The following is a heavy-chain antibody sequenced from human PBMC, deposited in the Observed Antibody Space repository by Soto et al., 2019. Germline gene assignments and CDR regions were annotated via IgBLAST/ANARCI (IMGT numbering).Heavy chain of an antibody. Sequence: GGSLRLSCTASGFTFSGSAMHWVRQASGKGLEWVGRIRSKANSYATAYAASVKGRFTISRDDSKNTAYLQMNSLKTEDTAVYYCTSDCSSTSCYEDLDAFDIWGQGTMVTVSS. D-gene: IGHD2-2*01. CDR3: TSDCSSTSCYEDLDAFDI. CDR2: IRSKANSYAT. J-gene: IGHJ3*02. V-gene: IGHV3-73*01. CDR1: GFTFSGSA.